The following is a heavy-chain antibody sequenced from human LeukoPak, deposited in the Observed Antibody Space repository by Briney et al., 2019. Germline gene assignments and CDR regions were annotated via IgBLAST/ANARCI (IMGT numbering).Heavy chain of an antibody. V-gene: IGHV3-23*01. D-gene: IGHD2-15*01. CDR3: ASRDPCSGSTCYPLSY. CDR2: ISGSGGST. CDR1: GFTFSSYA. Sequence: GGSLRLSCAASGFTFSSYAMSWVRQAPGKGLEWVSAISGSGGSTYYADSVKGRFTISRDNSKDTLYLQMNTLRAEDTAVYYCASRDPCSGSTCYPLSYWGQGTLVTVSS. J-gene: IGHJ4*02.